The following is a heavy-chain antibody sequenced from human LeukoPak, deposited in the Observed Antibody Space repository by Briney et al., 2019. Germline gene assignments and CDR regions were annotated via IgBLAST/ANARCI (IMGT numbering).Heavy chain of an antibody. Sequence: PGGSLRLSCAASGFTLSSYWMHWVRQAPGKGLVWVSRINSDGSSTYYADSVKGRFTISRDNSKNTLSLQMNSLRAEDTAVYYCAKSPTGNYYYGMDVWGQGTTVTVSS. D-gene: IGHD1-14*01. CDR2: INSDGSST. CDR3: AKSPTGNYYYGMDV. V-gene: IGHV3-74*01. J-gene: IGHJ6*02. CDR1: GFTLSSYW.